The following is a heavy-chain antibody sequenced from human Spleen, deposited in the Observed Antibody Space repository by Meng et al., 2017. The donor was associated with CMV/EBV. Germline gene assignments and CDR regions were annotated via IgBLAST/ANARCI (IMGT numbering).Heavy chain of an antibody. CDR3: AAQANYGGKYFDY. CDR1: GGTFSSYA. V-gene: IGHV1-69*06. CDR2: IIPIFGTA. Sequence: SVKVSCKASGGTFSSYAISWVRQAPRQGLEWMGGIIPIFGTANYAQKVQGRVTITADKSTSTAYMELSSLRSEDTAVYYCAAQANYGGKYFDYWGQGTLVTVSS. D-gene: IGHD4-23*01. J-gene: IGHJ4*02.